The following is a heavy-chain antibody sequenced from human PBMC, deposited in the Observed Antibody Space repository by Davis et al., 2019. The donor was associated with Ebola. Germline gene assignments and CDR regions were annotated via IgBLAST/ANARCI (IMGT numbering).Heavy chain of an antibody. CDR2: LSGSGGLS. V-gene: IGHV3-23*01. CDR3: ARDLPLLT. J-gene: IGHJ4*01. CDR1: GYTFRIHA. Sequence: GESLKISCAASGYTFRIHAMTWVRQAPGKGLEWVSALSGSGGLSYYADSVKGRFTISRDNAKSSLYLQMNSLGADDTAMYYCARDLPLLTWGRGTLVTVSS.